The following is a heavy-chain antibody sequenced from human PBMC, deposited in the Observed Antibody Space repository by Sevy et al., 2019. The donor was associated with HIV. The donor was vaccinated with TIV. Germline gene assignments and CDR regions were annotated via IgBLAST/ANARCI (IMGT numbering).Heavy chain of an antibody. CDR3: ARARLDYEFWSGSYFSRAPWGYKYYAMDV. D-gene: IGHD3-3*01. CDR2: MNPNNGNT. V-gene: IGHV1-8*01. J-gene: IGHJ6*02. CDR1: GYSFTNFD. Sequence: ASVKVSCKAAGYSFTNFDINWVRQATGQGLEWMGWMNPNNGNTHYAQKFQGRVPMTRSSSANTAYMGLSSLTSGDTAIYYCARARLDYEFWSGSYFSRAPWGYKYYAMDVWGQGTTVTVSS.